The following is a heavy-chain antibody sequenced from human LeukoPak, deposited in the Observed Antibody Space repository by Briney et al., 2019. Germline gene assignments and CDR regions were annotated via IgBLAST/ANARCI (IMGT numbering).Heavy chain of an antibody. D-gene: IGHD2-21*02. CDR1: GYTFTSYY. CDR2: INTNTGNP. V-gene: IGHV7-4-1*02. CDR3: ARPAYCGGNCYYFPDY. Sequence: GASVKVSCKASGYTFTSYYMHWVRQAPGQGLEWMGWINTNTGNPTYAQGFTGRFVFSLDTSVSTAYLQISSLKAEDTAVYYCARPAYCGGNCYYFPDYWGQGTLVTVSS. J-gene: IGHJ4*02.